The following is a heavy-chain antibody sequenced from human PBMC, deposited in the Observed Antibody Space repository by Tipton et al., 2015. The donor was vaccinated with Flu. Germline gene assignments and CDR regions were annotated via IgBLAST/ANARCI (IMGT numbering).Heavy chain of an antibody. D-gene: IGHD3-16*01. CDR2: IYASGST. CDR3: ASTSNYGRRIEPNFDY. V-gene: IGHV4-4*07. CDR1: GDSVSNYY. Sequence: TLSLTCTVSGDSVSNYYWSWIRQPAGKGLEWIGRIYASGSTAYNPSLKSRVTMSLDTSKNQFSLKLSSVTAADTAVYYCASTSNYGRRIEPNFDYWGQGTLVTVSS. J-gene: IGHJ4*02.